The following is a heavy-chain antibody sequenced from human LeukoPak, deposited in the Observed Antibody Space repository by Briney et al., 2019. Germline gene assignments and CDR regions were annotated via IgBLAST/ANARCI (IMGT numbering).Heavy chain of an antibody. CDR1: GGSISSSSYY. J-gene: IGHJ5*02. V-gene: IGHV4-39*01. D-gene: IGHD6-13*01. CDR2: IYYSGST. Sequence: PSETLSLTCTVSGGSISSSSYYWGWIRQPPGKGLEWIGSIYYSGSTYYNPSLKSRVTISVDTSKNQFSLKLSSVTAADTAVYYCARRGGPVIAAAGTHSSYNWFDPWGQGTLVTVSS. CDR3: ARRGGPVIAAAGTHSSYNWFDP.